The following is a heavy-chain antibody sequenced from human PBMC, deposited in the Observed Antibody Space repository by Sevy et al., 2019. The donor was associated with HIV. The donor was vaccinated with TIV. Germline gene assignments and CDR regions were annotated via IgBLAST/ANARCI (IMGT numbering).Heavy chain of an antibody. V-gene: IGHV1-8*01. CDR2: INVKSGET. CDR1: GYTFTSHE. D-gene: IGHD3-10*01. Sequence: ASVKVSGKASGYTFTSHEINWVRQAPGQGLEWMGWINVKSGETGYAQKFQGRVTMTRDTSITTADMELSSLRSEDTAVYFCARDEQRPYYYGSGNMGYWGQGTLVTVSS. CDR3: ARDEQRPYYYGSGNMGY. J-gene: IGHJ4*02.